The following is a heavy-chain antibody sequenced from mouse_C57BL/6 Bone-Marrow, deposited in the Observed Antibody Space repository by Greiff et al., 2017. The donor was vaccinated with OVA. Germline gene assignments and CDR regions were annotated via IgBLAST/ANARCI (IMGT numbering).Heavy chain of an antibody. J-gene: IGHJ1*03. Sequence: VQLQQSGPELVKPGDSVKISCKASGYSFTGYFMNWVMQSHGKSLEWIGRINPYNGDTFYNQKFKGKATLTVDKSSSTAHMELRSLTSEDSAVYYCASIITTVEYWYFDVWGTGTTVTVSS. D-gene: IGHD1-1*01. V-gene: IGHV1-20*01. CDR2: INPYNGDT. CDR1: GYSFTGYF. CDR3: ASIITTVEYWYFDV.